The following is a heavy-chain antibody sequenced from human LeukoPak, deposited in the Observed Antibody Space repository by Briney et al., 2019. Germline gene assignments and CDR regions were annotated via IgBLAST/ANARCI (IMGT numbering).Heavy chain of an antibody. CDR2: ISAYNGNT. D-gene: IGHD7-27*01. V-gene: IGHV1-18*01. CDR1: GYTFTSYG. Sequence: ASVKVSCKASGYTFTSYGISWVRQAPGQGLEWMGWISAYNGNTNYAQKLQGRVTMTTDTSTSTAYMELRSLRSDDTAVYYCARDYLPLTGDLGFRAMDVWGKGTTVTVSS. CDR3: ARDYLPLTGDLGFRAMDV. J-gene: IGHJ6*04.